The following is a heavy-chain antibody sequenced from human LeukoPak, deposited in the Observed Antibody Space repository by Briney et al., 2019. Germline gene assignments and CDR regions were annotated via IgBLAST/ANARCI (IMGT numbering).Heavy chain of an antibody. V-gene: IGHV3-30*04. CDR3: ARVGLQQLVFDY. CDR2: ISYDGSNK. Sequence: GGSLRLSSAASGFTFSSYAMQWVRQAPGKGLEWVAVISYDGSNKYYADSVKGRFTISRDNSKNTLYLQMNSLRAEDTAVYYCARVGLQQLVFDYWGQGTLVTVSS. J-gene: IGHJ4*02. D-gene: IGHD6-13*01. CDR1: GFTFSSYA.